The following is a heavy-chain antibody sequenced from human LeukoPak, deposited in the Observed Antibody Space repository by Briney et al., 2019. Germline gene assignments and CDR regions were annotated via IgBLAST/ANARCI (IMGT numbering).Heavy chain of an antibody. CDR3: AKGEHSSYSY. D-gene: IGHD6-6*01. CDR2: ISGSGGST. J-gene: IGHJ4*02. V-gene: IGHV3-23*01. CDR1: GFTFSNYG. Sequence: GGSLRLSCAASGFTFSNYGMSWVRQAPGKGLEWVSAISGSGGSTYYADSVKGRFTISRDNSKNTLYLQMNSLRAEDTAVYYCAKGEHSSYSYWGQGTLVTVSS.